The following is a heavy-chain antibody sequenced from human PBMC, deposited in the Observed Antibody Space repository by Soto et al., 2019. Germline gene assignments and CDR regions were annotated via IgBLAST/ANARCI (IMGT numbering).Heavy chain of an antibody. Sequence: SETLSLTCTVSGVSITSYYWRWIRQPPGKGLEWIGYIYYSGSTNYNPSLKSRVTISVDTSKNQFSLKLSSVTAADTAVYYCARVILGSPNYYFHYWGQGTLVTVS. D-gene: IGHD3-9*01. V-gene: IGHV4-59*01. J-gene: IGHJ4*02. CDR3: ARVILGSPNYYFHY. CDR2: IYYSGST. CDR1: GVSITSYY.